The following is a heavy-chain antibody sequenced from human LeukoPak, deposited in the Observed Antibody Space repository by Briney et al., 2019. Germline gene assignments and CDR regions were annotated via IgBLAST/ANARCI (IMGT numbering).Heavy chain of an antibody. D-gene: IGHD1-26*01. J-gene: IGHJ3*02. CDR1: GFTFDDYA. Sequence: GRSLRLSCAASGFTFDDYAMHWVRQAPGKGLVWVSRINSEETVANYADSVRGRFTISRDNAKNTLYLQMNSLGAEDTAVYYCARESTVGPIQTDALDIWGQGTMVTVSS. CDR3: ARESTVGPIQTDALDI. V-gene: IGHV3-74*01. CDR2: INSEETVA.